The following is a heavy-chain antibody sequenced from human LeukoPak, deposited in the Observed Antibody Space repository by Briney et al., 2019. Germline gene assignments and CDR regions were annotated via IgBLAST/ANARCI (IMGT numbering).Heavy chain of an antibody. CDR1: GYTFTSYD. Sequence: ASVKVSCKASGYTFTSYDMHWVRQAPGQGLEWMGIINPSGGSTSYAQKFQGRVTMTRDTSTSTVYMELSSLRSEDTAVYYCAREAYCGGDCYFGLDYWGQGTLVTVSS. V-gene: IGHV1-46*03. J-gene: IGHJ4*02. CDR2: INPSGGST. D-gene: IGHD2-21*01. CDR3: AREAYCGGDCYFGLDY.